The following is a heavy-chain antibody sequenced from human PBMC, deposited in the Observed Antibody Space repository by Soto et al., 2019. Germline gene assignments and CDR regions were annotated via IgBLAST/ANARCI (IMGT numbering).Heavy chain of an antibody. CDR2: IGSSSSLI. J-gene: IGHJ6*02. D-gene: IGHD3-22*01. CDR3: ARLGYYYDTSGYLDYYAMDV. CDR1: GFTFTNYS. V-gene: IGHV3-48*01. Sequence: EVHLVESGGGLVQPGGSLRLSCAASGFTFTNYSMNWVRQAPGKGLEWISYIGSSSSLIYYAESVKGRFTISRDNAKSSLYLQMSSLRAEDTAVYYCARLGYYYDTSGYLDYYAMDVWGQGTTVTVSS.